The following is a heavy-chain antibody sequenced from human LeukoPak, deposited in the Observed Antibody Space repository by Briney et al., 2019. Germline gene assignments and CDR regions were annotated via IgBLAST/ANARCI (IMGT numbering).Heavy chain of an antibody. D-gene: IGHD3-10*01. V-gene: IGHV1-8*01. CDR1: GYTLTSYD. CDR3: AKGSDPFRWFGEFNVKLPRPIRHYYFDS. CDR2: MNPNSGNT. Sequence: ASVKVSCKASGYTLTSYDINWVRQATGQGLEWMGWMNPNSGNTGYAQKFQGRVTMTRNTSISTAYMELNSLRAEDTAVYYCAKGSDPFRWFGEFNVKLPRPIRHYYFDSWGQGTLVTVSS. J-gene: IGHJ4*02.